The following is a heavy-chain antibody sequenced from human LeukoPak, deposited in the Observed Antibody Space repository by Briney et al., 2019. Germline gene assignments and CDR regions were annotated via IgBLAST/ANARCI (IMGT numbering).Heavy chain of an antibody. D-gene: IGHD3-10*01. CDR3: ASPTRGGHFFDY. V-gene: IGHV4-38-2*01. Sequence: SETLSLTCVVSGYSISSGYLWAWIRQSPGKGLGWIGSIYHSGSAHYNPSLKSRVTISLETSKNQFSLRLSSVTAADTAVFYCASPTRGGHFFDYWGQGSLVTVSP. J-gene: IGHJ4*02. CDR1: GYSISSGYL. CDR2: IYHSGSA.